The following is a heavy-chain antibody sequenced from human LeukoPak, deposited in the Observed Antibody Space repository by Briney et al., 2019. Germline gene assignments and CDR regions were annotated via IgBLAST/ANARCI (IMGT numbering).Heavy chain of an antibody. V-gene: IGHV3-15*01. CDR1: GFTFSNAW. CDR3: TTDLPAGGYYDSSGYSFDAFDI. J-gene: IGHJ3*02. D-gene: IGHD3-22*01. Sequence: GGSLRLSCAASGFTFSNAWMSWVRQAPGKGLEWVGRIKSKTDGGTTDYAAPVRGRFTISRDDSKNTLYLQMNSLKTEDTAVYYCTTDLPAGGYYDSSGYSFDAFDIWGQGTMVTVSS. CDR2: IKSKTDGGTT.